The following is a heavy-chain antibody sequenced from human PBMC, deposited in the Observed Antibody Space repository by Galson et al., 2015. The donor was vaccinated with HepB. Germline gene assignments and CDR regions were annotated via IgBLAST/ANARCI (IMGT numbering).Heavy chain of an antibody. CDR3: ARAPPHPPKIPYSSGDIFDY. V-gene: IGHV3-33*01. J-gene: IGHJ4*02. Sequence: SLRLSCAASGFTFSSYGMHWVRQAPGKGLEWVAVIWYDGSNKYYADSVKGRFTISRDNSKNTLYLQMNSLRAEDTAVYYRARAPPHPPKIPYSSGDIFDYWGQGTLVTVSS. CDR2: IWYDGSNK. CDR1: GFTFSSYG. D-gene: IGHD6-19*01.